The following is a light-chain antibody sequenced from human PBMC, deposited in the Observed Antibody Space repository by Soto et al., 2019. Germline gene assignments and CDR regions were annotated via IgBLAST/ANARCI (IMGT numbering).Light chain of an antibody. Sequence: QSVLTQPRSVSGSPGQSVTISCIGISSDVGGYNYVSWYQQHPGTAPKLLIYGVSERPSGVPDRFFGPKSGSTASLTISGLQAEYVSYYYCCSYADSDTSLFGTGPKFAVL. V-gene: IGLV2-11*01. J-gene: IGLJ1*01. CDR3: CSYADSDTSL. CDR1: SSDVGGYNY. CDR2: GVS.